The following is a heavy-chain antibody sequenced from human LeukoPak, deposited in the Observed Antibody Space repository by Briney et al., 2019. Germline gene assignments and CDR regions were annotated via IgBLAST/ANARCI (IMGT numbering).Heavy chain of an antibody. J-gene: IGHJ4*02. Sequence: GSLRLSCATSGFTFTRYWMAWIRQSPGKGLEWVANVKQDGSQAYYLESVEGRFTISRDNAKTSLYLHMNNLRAEDTAVYYCSNGIYGSSYWGQGTLVTISS. CDR2: VKQDGSQA. CDR3: SNGIYGSSY. V-gene: IGHV3-7*01. CDR1: GFTFTRYW. D-gene: IGHD6-6*01.